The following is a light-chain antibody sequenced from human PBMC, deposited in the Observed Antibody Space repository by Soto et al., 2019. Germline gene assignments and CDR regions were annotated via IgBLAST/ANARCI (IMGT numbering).Light chain of an antibody. CDR2: SAS. CDR1: QFVSRSY. V-gene: IGKV3-20*01. CDR3: QQDDTSPLT. J-gene: IGKJ4*01. Sequence: EIVLTQSPGTLSLSPGERATLSCRASQFVSRSYLAWYQQRPGQGPRLLIHSASSRAAGIPDRFSGSESGTDFTLTISRLEPEDLAVYYCQQDDTSPLTFGGGTKVEIK.